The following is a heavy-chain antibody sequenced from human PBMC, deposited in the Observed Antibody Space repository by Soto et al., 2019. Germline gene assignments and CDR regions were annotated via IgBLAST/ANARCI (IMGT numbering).Heavy chain of an antibody. Sequence: QVQLQQWGAGLLKPSETLSLTCAVYGGSFSGYYWSWIRQPPGKGLEWIGEINHSGSTNYNPSLKSRVTISVDTSKNQFSLKLSSVTAADTAVYYCARRIKGWYFRGYFDYWGQGTLVTVSS. CDR3: ARRIKGWYFRGYFDY. CDR1: GGSFSGYY. CDR2: INHSGST. J-gene: IGHJ4*02. V-gene: IGHV4-34*01. D-gene: IGHD2-15*01.